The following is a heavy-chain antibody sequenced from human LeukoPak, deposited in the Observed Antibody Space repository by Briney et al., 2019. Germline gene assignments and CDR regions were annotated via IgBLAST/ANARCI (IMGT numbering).Heavy chain of an antibody. D-gene: IGHD3-22*01. Sequence: GGSLRLSCAASGFTFSTYAMHGVRQAPGKGLEWVTTISYDGSNKYYADSVKGRFTISRDNSKNTLYLQMNSLRGEDTAVYYCARGPDLYDSDRYFDYWGQGTLVTVSS. J-gene: IGHJ4*02. V-gene: IGHV3-30-3*01. CDR2: ISYDGSNK. CDR1: GFTFSTYA. CDR3: ARGPDLYDSDRYFDY.